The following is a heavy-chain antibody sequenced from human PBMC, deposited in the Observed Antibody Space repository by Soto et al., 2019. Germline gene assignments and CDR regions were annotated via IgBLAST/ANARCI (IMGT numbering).Heavy chain of an antibody. CDR1: GGSISSGDYY. V-gene: IGHV4-30-4*01. CDR2: IYYSGST. Sequence: QVQLQESGPGLVKPSQTLSLTCTVSGGSISSGDYYWSWIRQPPGKGLEWIGYIYYSGSTYYNPSLKSRVTISVDTSKNQFSLKLSSVTAADTAVYYCARDRIGMATISRAYFDYWGQGTLVTVSS. D-gene: IGHD5-12*01. CDR3: ARDRIGMATISRAYFDY. J-gene: IGHJ4*02.